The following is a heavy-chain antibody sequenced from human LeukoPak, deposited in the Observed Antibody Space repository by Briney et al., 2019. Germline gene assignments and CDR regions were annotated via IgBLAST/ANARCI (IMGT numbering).Heavy chain of an antibody. J-gene: IGHJ5*02. CDR2: INPSGGST. CDR1: GYTFTSYY. Sequence: ASVKVSCKASGYTFTSYYMHWMRQAPGQGPEWMGIINPSGGSTSYAQKFQGRVTMTRDTSTSTVYMELSSLRSEDTAVYYCARGRYCSGGSCYSRWFDPWGQGTLVTVSS. CDR3: ARGRYCSGGSCYSRWFDP. D-gene: IGHD2-15*01. V-gene: IGHV1-46*01.